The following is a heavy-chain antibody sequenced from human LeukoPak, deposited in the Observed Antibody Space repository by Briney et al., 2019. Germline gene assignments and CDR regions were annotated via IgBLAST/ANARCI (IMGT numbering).Heavy chain of an antibody. Sequence: NSSETLSLTCTVSGGSISSSSYYWGWIRQHPGKGLEWIGYIYYSGSTYYNPSLKSRVTISVDTSKNQFSLKLSSVTAADTAVYYCARGGYDSSGQLYPVHFDYWGQGTLVTVSS. CDR1: GGSISSSSYY. D-gene: IGHD3-22*01. CDR3: ARGGYDSSGQLYPVHFDY. J-gene: IGHJ4*02. V-gene: IGHV4-39*07. CDR2: IYYSGST.